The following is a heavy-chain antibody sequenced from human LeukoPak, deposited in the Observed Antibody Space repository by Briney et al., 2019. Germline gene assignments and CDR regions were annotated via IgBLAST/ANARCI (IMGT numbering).Heavy chain of an antibody. CDR2: ISYDGSNK. CDR3: ARDPKSMYYYDSSGFGTFDI. D-gene: IGHD3-22*01. Sequence: GGSLRLSCVVSGFTFTSHGMHWIRQGPGKGLEWVAVISYDGSNKYYADSVKGRFTISRDNSKNTLYLQMNSLRAEDTAVYYCARDPKSMYYYDSSGFGTFDIWGQGTMVTVSS. J-gene: IGHJ3*02. V-gene: IGHV3-30*19. CDR1: GFTFTSHG.